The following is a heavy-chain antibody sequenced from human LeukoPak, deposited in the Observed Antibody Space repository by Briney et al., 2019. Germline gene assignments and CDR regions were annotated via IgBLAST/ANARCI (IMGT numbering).Heavy chain of an antibody. J-gene: IGHJ5*02. CDR1: GFTFSSYA. D-gene: IGHD2-2*01. CDR2: ISGSGGST. CDR3: AKASLGYCSSTSCRGRWFDL. V-gene: IGHV3-23*01. Sequence: GGSLRLSCAASGFTFSSYAMSWVRQAPGKGLEWVSAISGSGGSTYYADSVKGRFTISRDNSKNTLYLQMNSLRAEDTAVYYCAKASLGYCSSTSCRGRWFDLWGQGTLVTVSS.